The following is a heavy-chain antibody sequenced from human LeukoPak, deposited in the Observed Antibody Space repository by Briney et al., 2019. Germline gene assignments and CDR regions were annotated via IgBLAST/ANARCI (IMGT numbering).Heavy chain of an antibody. CDR2: IYSGGST. Sequence: GGSLRLSCAASGFTVSSNYMSWVRQAPGKGLEWVSVIYSGGSTYYADSVKGRFTISRDNSKNTLYLQMNSLRAEDTAVYYCASPGVYYGSGSYYYWGQGTLVTVSS. CDR3: ASPGVYYGSGSYYY. CDR1: GFTVSSNY. J-gene: IGHJ4*02. D-gene: IGHD3-10*01. V-gene: IGHV3-53*01.